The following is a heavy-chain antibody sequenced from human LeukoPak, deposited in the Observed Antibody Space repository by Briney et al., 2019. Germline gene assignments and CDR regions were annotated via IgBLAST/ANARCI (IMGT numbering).Heavy chain of an antibody. J-gene: IGHJ6*02. CDR3: AKNWGSDYYGMDV. CDR1: GGTFSSYA. D-gene: IGHD7-27*01. Sequence: AAVKVSCKASGGTFSSYAISWVRQAPGQGLEWMGGIIPIFGTANYAQKFLGRVTITADESTSTAYMELSSLRSEDTAVYYCAKNWGSDYYGMDVWGQGTTVTVSS. V-gene: IGHV1-69*13. CDR2: IIPIFGTA.